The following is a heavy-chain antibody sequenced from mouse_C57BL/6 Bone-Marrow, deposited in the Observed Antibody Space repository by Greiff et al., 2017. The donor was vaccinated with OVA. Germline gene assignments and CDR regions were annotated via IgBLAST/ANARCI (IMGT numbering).Heavy chain of an antibody. Sequence: EVNVVESGGDLVKPGGSLKLSCAASGFTFSSYGMSWVRQTPDKRLEWVATISSGGSYTYYPDSVKGRFTISRDNAKNTLYLQMSSLKSEDTAMYYCARLNGYYLAYWGQGTLVTVSA. J-gene: IGHJ3*01. CDR3: ARLNGYYLAY. D-gene: IGHD2-3*01. CDR2: ISSGGSYT. V-gene: IGHV5-6*01. CDR1: GFTFSSYG.